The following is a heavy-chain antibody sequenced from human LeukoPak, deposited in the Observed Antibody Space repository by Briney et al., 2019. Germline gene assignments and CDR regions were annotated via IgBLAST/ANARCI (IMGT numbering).Heavy chain of an antibody. CDR1: GFTFSSYG. CDR3: AKAPSY. J-gene: IGHJ4*02. Sequence: GGSLRLSCAASGFTFSSYGMHWVRQAPGKGLEWVAVISYDGSNKYYADSVKGRFTISRDNSKNMLYLQMNSLRAEDTAVYYCAKAPSYWGQGTLVTVSS. V-gene: IGHV3-30*18. CDR2: ISYDGSNK.